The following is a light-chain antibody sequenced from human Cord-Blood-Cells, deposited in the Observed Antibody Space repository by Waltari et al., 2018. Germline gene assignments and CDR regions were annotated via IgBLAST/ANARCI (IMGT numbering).Light chain of an antibody. CDR1: SSDVGGYNY. V-gene: IGLV2-14*01. J-gene: IGLJ2*01. CDR2: EVS. CDR3: SSYTSSSTVV. Sequence: QSALTQPASVSGSPGQSITISCTGTSSDVGGYNYVPWYQQHPGKAPKLMIYEVSNRPSGVSNRFSGSKSGNTASLTISVLQAEDEADYYCSSYTSSSTVVFGGGTKLTVL.